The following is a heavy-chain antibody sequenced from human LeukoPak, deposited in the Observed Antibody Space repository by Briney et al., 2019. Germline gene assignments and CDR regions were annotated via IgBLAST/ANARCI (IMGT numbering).Heavy chain of an antibody. CDR3: ARVGSGWYGYYYYGMDV. CDR1: GYTFTSYG. J-gene: IGHJ6*02. D-gene: IGHD6-19*01. V-gene: IGHV1-18*01. Sequence: SVTVSCKASGYTFTSYGISWVRQAPGQGLEWMGWISAYNGNTNYAQKLQGRVTMTTDTSTSTAYMELRSLRSDDTAVYYCARVGSGWYGYYYYGMDVWGQGTTVTVSS. CDR2: ISAYNGNT.